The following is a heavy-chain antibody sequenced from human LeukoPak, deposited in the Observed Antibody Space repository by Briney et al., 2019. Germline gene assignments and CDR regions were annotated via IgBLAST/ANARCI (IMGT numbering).Heavy chain of an antibody. J-gene: IGHJ4*02. CDR1: GDSIASTIYY. Sequence: SETLSLTCSVSGDSIASTIYYWGWIRQPPGKGLEWIGNIYYSGSTYYTPSLKSRVIISIDTSKNQFSLKVAAVTAADTAVYFCARERYSGSYSLYYFDYWGQGTLVTVSS. V-gene: IGHV4-39*07. CDR3: ARERYSGSYSLYYFDY. CDR2: IYYSGST. D-gene: IGHD1-26*01.